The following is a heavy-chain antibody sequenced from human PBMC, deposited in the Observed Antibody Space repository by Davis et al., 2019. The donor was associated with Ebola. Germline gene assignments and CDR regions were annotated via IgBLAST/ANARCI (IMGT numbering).Heavy chain of an antibody. V-gene: IGHV1-46*01. J-gene: IGHJ4*02. CDR2: INPSGGST. CDR3: ARVAANWGSPDY. CDR1: GYTFTSYY. D-gene: IGHD7-27*01. Sequence: ASVKVSCKASGYTFTSYYMHWVRQAPGQGLEWMGIINPSGGSTSYAQKFQGRVTMTRDTSTSTVYMELSNLRSEDTAVYYCARVAANWGSPDYWGQGTLVTVSS.